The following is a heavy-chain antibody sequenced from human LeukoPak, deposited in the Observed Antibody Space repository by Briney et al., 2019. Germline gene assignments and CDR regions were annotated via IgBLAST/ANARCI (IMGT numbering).Heavy chain of an antibody. CDR2: INPNSGGT. CDR1: GYTFTGYY. CDR3: AKGVDYYGSGSSFLYYYYYMDV. J-gene: IGHJ6*03. D-gene: IGHD3-10*01. Sequence: ASVKVSCKASGYTFTGYYMHWVRQAPGQGLEWMGWINPNSGGTNYAQKFQGRVTMTRDTSISTAYMELSRLRADDTAVYYCAKGVDYYGSGSSFLYYYYYMDVWGKGTTVTISS. V-gene: IGHV1-2*02.